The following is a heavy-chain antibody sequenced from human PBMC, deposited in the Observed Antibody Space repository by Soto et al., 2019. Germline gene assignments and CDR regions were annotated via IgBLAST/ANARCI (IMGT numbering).Heavy chain of an antibody. J-gene: IGHJ6*02. Sequence: QVQLQESGPGLVKPSQTLSLTCTVSGGSISSGGYYWSWIRQHPGKGLQWIGYIYYNGSTYYNPSRKIRVTISVAKSKNEFSLKLRSVTAADTAVYACARAYGSGYMDVWGQGTTVTVSS. V-gene: IGHV4-31*03. CDR2: IYYNGST. CDR1: GGSISSGGYY. D-gene: IGHD3-10*01. CDR3: ARAYGSGYMDV.